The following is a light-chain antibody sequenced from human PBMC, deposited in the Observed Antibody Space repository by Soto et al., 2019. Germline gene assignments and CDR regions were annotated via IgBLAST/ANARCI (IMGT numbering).Light chain of an antibody. CDR3: QQYYSPPWT. CDR2: WAS. J-gene: IGKJ1*01. Sequence: DIVMTQSPDSLAVSLGERATINCKSSQSVLYSSNNKNYLAWYQQKAGQPPKLLINWASTREFGVPDRFSGSGSGTDFTLTISSLQAEDVAVYYCQQYYSPPWTFGQGTKVEIK. V-gene: IGKV4-1*01. CDR1: QSVLYSSNNKNY.